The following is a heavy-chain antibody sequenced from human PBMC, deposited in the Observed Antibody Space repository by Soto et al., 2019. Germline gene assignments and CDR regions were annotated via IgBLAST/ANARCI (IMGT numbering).Heavy chain of an antibody. CDR2: MKSKSDGGTT. Sequence: EVQLVESGGGLVKPGGSLRLSCAASGSTVSNAYMNWVRQAPGKGLEWVGRMKSKSDGGTTDYAAPVKGRFTISSDDSKNTVYLQMNSLKIEDTAVYYCTTSVVSTRYGMDVWGQGTTVTVSP. J-gene: IGHJ6*01. CDR1: GSTVSNAY. D-gene: IGHD4-4*01. V-gene: IGHV3-15*07. CDR3: TTSVVSTRYGMDV.